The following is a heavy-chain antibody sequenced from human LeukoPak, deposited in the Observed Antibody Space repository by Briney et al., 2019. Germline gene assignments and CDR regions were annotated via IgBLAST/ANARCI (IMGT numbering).Heavy chain of an antibody. V-gene: IGHV4-39*01. D-gene: IGHD3/OR15-3a*01. CDR2: IYYSGSI. J-gene: IGHJ4*02. CDR3: AGHWTFGSSSVYYFDY. Sequence: SETLSLTCTVSGGSISSSSYYWGWIRQPPGKGLEWIGSIYYSGSIYYNPSLKSRVSISVDTSKNQFSLKLSSVTAADTAVYYCAGHWTFGSSSVYYFDYWGQGTLVTVSS. CDR1: GGSISSSSYY.